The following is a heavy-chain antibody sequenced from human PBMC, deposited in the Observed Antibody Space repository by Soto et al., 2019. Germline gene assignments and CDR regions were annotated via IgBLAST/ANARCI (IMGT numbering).Heavy chain of an antibody. D-gene: IGHD4-17*01. CDR2: IVVGSGNT. CDR1: GFTFTSSA. Sequence: SVKVSCKAPGFTFTSSAVQWVRQARGQRLEWIGWIVVGSGNTNYAQKFQERVTITRDMSTSTAYMELSSLRSEDTAVYYCAAGHGGHYGMDVWGQGTTVTVSS. J-gene: IGHJ6*02. CDR3: AAGHGGHYGMDV. V-gene: IGHV1-58*01.